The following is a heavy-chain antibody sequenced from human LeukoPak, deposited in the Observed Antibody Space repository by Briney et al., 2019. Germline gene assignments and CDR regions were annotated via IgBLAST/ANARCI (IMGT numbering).Heavy chain of an antibody. CDR1: GFTLSSYW. J-gene: IGHJ1*01. CDR2: IKSDGRT. CDR3: ARAPSEIGGYYPEYFRH. D-gene: IGHD3-22*01. V-gene: IGHV3-74*01. Sequence: GGSLRLSCAASGFTLSSYWMHWVRQAPGKGLVWVSRIKSDGRTNYADSGKGRFTISRDKPQNTVYLQMNSLRAEDPGVSYCARAPSEIGGYYPEYFRHWGQGTLVIVSS.